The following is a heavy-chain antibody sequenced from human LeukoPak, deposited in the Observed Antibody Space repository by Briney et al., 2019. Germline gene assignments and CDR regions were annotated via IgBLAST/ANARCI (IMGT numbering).Heavy chain of an antibody. CDR3: ARDHGFALQWSGEGNNWFDP. Sequence: ASVKVSCKASGYTFTSYDINWVRQATGQGLEWMGWINPNSGGTNYAQKFQGRVTMTRDTSISTAYMELSRLRSDDTAVYYCARDHGFALQWSGEGNNWFDPWGQGTLVTVSS. CDR1: GYTFTSYD. V-gene: IGHV1-2*02. CDR2: INPNSGGT. D-gene: IGHD3-10*01. J-gene: IGHJ5*02.